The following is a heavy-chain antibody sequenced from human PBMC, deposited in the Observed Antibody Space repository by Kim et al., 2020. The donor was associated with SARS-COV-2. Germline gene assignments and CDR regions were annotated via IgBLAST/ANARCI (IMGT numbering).Heavy chain of an antibody. CDR2: IYPGDSDT. V-gene: IGHV5-51*01. CDR3: ARHRGYYYYYMDV. D-gene: IGHD3-10*01. CDR1: GYRFTSYW. J-gene: IGHJ6*03. Sequence: GESLKISCKGSGYRFTSYWIGWVRQMPGKGLEWMGIIYPGDSDTRYSPSFQGQVTISADKSISTAYLQWSSLKASDTAMYYCARHRGYYYYYMDVWGKGTTVTVSS.